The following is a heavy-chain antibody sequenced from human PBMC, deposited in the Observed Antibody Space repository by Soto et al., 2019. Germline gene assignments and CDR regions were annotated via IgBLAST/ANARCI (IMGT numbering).Heavy chain of an antibody. CDR1: GYTFTVYY. CDR2: SNPNSGGT. D-gene: IGHD3-10*01. J-gene: IGHJ6*02. CDR3: ARDMVLGVSLYYGMDV. Sequence: QVQLVQSGAEVKKPGASVKVSCKASGYTFTVYYMHWVRQAPGQGLEWMGWSNPNSGGTNYAQKFQGWVTMTVDTAISTAYMELGRLRSDDTAVYYCARDMVLGVSLYYGMDVWGQGTTVTVAS. V-gene: IGHV1-2*04.